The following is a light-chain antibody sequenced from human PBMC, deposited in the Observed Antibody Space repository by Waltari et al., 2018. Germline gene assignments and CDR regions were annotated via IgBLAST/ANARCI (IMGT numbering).Light chain of an antibody. CDR1: QIVTNY. J-gene: IGKJ4*01. CDR3: QQRRDWPLT. Sequence: DIVLTQSPAILSLSPGERASLSRRASQIVTNYLAWYQQKPGQAPRLLIYDTSNRATGIPARFSGSGFGTDFTLTISSLEPEDFAVYYCQQRRDWPLTFGGGTKVEIK. CDR2: DTS. V-gene: IGKV3-11*01.